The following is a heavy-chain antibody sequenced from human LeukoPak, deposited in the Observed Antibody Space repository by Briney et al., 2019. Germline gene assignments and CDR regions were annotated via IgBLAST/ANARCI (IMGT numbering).Heavy chain of an antibody. Sequence: ASVKVSCKASGYTFTSYGISWVRQAPGQGLEWMGWISAYNGNTNYAQKLQGRVTMTTDTSTSTAYMELRSLRSEDTAVYYCARRASDRGGKPTFDFWGQGTLVTVS. CDR2: ISAYNGNT. D-gene: IGHD2-15*01. CDR1: GYTFTSYG. V-gene: IGHV1-18*01. J-gene: IGHJ4*02. CDR3: ARRASDRGGKPTFDF.